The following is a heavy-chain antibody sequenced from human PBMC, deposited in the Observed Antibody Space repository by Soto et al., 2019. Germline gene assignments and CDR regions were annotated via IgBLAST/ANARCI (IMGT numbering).Heavy chain of an antibody. D-gene: IGHD5-12*01. V-gene: IGHV1-69*13. J-gene: IGHJ6*02. CDR3: AAHPGGYNYLGYYYYGMDV. CDR2: IIPIFGTA. CDR1: GGTFSSYA. Sequence: SVKVSCKASGGTFSSYAISWVRQAPGQGLEWMGGIIPIFGTANYAQKFQGRVTITADESTSTAYMELSSLRSEDTAVYYCAAHPGGYNYLGYYYYGMDVWGQGTTVTVSS.